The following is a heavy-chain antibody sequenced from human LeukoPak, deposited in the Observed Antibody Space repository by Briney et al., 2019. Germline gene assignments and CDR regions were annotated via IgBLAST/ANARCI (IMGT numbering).Heavy chain of an antibody. Sequence: SETLSLTCTVSGGSISSYYWSWIRQPPGKGLEWIGYIYYSGSTNYNPSLKSRVTISADTSKNQFSLKMNSVTAADTAVYYCARARETVAIDYWGQGTLVTVSS. D-gene: IGHD5-12*01. CDR3: ARARETVAIDY. CDR1: GGSISSYY. CDR2: IYYSGST. V-gene: IGHV4-59*12. J-gene: IGHJ4*02.